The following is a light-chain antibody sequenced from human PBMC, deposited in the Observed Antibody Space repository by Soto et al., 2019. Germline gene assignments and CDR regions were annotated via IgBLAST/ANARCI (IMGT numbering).Light chain of an antibody. CDR3: QQYNSYPWT. CDR2: KAS. V-gene: IGKV1-5*03. J-gene: IGKJ1*01. CDR1: QSISSW. Sequence: DIQMTQSPSTLSASVGDRVTISYRASQSISSWLAWYQQKPGKAPKLLIYKASSLESGVPSRFSGSGSGTEFTLTINSLQPDDFATYYCQQYNSYPWTFGQGTKVDIK.